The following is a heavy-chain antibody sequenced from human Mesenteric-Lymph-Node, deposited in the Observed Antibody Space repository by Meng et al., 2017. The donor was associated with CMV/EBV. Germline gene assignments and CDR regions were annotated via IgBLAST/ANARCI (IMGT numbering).Heavy chain of an antibody. J-gene: IGHJ4*02. V-gene: IGHV4-39*01. CDR1: GVSISSSSYY. CDR2: IYYSGST. Sequence: ALSLTCTVSGVSISSSSYYWGWIRQPPGKGLEWIGSIYYSGSTYYNPSLKSRVTISVDTSKNQFSLKLSSVTAADTAAYYCARGTVNWGQGTLVTVSS. D-gene: IGHD4-17*01. CDR3: ARGTVN.